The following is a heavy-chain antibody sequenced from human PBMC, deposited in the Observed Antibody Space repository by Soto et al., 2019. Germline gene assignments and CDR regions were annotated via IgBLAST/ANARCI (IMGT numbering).Heavy chain of an antibody. CDR1: GGSISSGDYY. CDR2: IYYSGST. J-gene: IGHJ6*02. V-gene: IGHV4-30-4*01. Sequence: SETLSLTCTVSGGSISSGDYYWSWIRQPPGKGLEWIGYIYYSGSTYYNPSLKSRVTISVDTSKNQFSLKLSSVTAADTAVYYCARGTVVAANYYYYYGMDVWGQGTTVTVSS. CDR3: ARGTVVAANYYYYYGMDV. D-gene: IGHD2-15*01.